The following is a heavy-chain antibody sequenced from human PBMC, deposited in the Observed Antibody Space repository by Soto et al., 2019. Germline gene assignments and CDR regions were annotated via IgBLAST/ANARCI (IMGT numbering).Heavy chain of an antibody. Sequence: EVQLVETGGGLIQPGGSLRLSCAASGVTVSNNYMSWVRQAPGKGLEWVSVIFSGGITDYADSVKGRFTISRDNSKNTLYLQMNSVRAEDMAVYYCAVGESFDFWGQGTMLTVSS. J-gene: IGHJ3*01. CDR3: AVGESFDF. CDR2: IFSGGIT. V-gene: IGHV3-53*02. CDR1: GVTVSNNY. D-gene: IGHD1-26*01.